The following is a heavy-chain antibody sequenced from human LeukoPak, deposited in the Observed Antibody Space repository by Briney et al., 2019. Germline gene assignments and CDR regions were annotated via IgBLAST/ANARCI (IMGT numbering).Heavy chain of an antibody. CDR1: GYSFTSYW. J-gene: IGHJ4*02. CDR3: ARQARYYYDSSGLNDY. D-gene: IGHD3-22*01. V-gene: IGHV5-51*01. Sequence: GESLKISCKGSGYSFTSYWIGWVRQMPGKGLEWMGIIYPGDSDTTYSPSFQGQVTITADKYISTAYLPWSSLKASDTAMYYCARQARYYYDSSGLNDYWGQGTLVTVSS. CDR2: IYPGDSDT.